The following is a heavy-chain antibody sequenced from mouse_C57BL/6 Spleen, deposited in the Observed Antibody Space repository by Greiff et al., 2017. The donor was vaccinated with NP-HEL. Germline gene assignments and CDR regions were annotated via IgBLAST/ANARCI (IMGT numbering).Heavy chain of an antibody. CDR2: IRNKANGYTT. V-gene: IGHV7-3*01. D-gene: IGHD1-1*01. CDR3: ARFSYYYGSSYYYYAMDY. J-gene: IGHJ4*01. Sequence: EVQLVESGGGLVQPGGSLSLSCAASGFTFTDYYMSWVRQPPGKALEWLGFIRNKANGYTTEYSASVKGRFTISRDNSQSILYLQMNALRAEDSATYYCARFSYYYGSSYYYYAMDYWGQGTSVTVSS. CDR1: GFTFTDYY.